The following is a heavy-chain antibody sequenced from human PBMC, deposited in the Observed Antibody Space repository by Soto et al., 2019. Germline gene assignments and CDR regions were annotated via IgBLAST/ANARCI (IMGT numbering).Heavy chain of an antibody. D-gene: IGHD2-8*01. CDR1: GFTFSSYG. V-gene: IGHV3-30*18. CDR3: AKEATPRGLSLFDY. CDR2: ISYDGSNK. J-gene: IGHJ4*02. Sequence: GGSLRLSCAASGFTFSSYGMHWVRQAPGKGLEWVAVISYDGSNKYYADSVKGRFTISRDNSKNTLYLQMNSLRAEDTAVYYYAKEATPRGLSLFDYWGQGTLVTVSS.